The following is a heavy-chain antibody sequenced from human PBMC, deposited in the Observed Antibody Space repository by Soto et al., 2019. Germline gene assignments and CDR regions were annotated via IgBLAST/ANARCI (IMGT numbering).Heavy chain of an antibody. Sequence: EVQLLESGGGLVQPGGSLRLSCAASGFTFSSYAMSWVRQAPGKGLEWVSAISGSGGSTYYADSVKGRFTISRDNSKNTLYQQMNSLRAEDTAVYYCATGSGETYYYDSSGYYYLSSCGQGTLVTVSS. D-gene: IGHD3-22*01. CDR3: ATGSGETYYYDSSGYYYLSS. CDR1: GFTFSSYA. V-gene: IGHV3-23*01. J-gene: IGHJ5*02. CDR2: ISGSGGST.